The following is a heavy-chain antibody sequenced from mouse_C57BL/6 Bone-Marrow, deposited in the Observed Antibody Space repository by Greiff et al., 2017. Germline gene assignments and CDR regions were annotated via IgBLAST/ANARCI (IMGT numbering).Heavy chain of an antibody. D-gene: IGHD1-1*01. CDR3: AREGRVGYYDSSYVYYAMDY. CDR1: GYTFTSYW. V-gene: IGHV1-55*01. J-gene: IGHJ4*01. Sequence: QVQLQQPGAELVKPGASVKMSCKASGYTFTSYWITWVKQRPGQGLEWIGDIYPGSGSTNYNEKFKSKATLTVDTSSSTAYMQLRSLTSADSAVYYCAREGRVGYYDSSYVYYAMDYWGQGTSVTVSS. CDR2: IYPGSGST.